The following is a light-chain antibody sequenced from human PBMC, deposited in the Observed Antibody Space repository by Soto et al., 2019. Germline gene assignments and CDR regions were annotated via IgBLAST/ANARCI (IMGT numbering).Light chain of an antibody. CDR2: DAS. CDR1: QSVSSH. CDR3: QQRADWWT. J-gene: IGKJ1*01. V-gene: IGKV3-11*01. Sequence: EIVVTQSPATLSLSPGERVTLSCRASQSVSSHLAWYQQKPGQAPRLLIDDASNRATGIPARFSGSGSGTDFTLTISSLEPEDSAVYYCQQRADWWTFGQGTKVEVK.